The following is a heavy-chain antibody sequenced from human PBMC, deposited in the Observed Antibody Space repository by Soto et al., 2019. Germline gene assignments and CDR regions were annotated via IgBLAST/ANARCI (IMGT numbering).Heavy chain of an antibody. D-gene: IGHD3-3*01. CDR2: IIPIFGTA. Sequence: ASVKVSCKASGGTFSSYAISWVRQAPGQVLEWMGGIIPIFGTANYAQKFQGRVTITADESTSTAYMELSSLRSEDTAVYYCAREKDGSDFWGLLISQKQYNWFDPWGQGTLVTVSS. CDR1: GGTFSSYA. V-gene: IGHV1-69*13. J-gene: IGHJ5*02. CDR3: AREKDGSDFWGLLISQKQYNWFDP.